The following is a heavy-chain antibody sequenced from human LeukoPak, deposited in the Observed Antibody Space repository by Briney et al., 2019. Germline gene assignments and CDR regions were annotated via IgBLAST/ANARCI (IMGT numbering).Heavy chain of an antibody. CDR2: ISGSGGSK. D-gene: IGHD1-26*01. CDR3: AKDWEWELLIFDY. Sequence: PSETLSLTCAVSGASINNSNWWSWVRQPPGKGLEWVSAISGSGGSKYYADSVKGRFTISRDNSKNKLYLQMNSLRAEDTAVYYCAKDWEWELLIFDYWGQGTLVTVSS. V-gene: IGHV3-23*01. J-gene: IGHJ4*02. CDR1: GASINNSN.